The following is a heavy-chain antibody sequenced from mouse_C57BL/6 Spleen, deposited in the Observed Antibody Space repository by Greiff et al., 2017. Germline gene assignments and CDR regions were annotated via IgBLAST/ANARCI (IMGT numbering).Heavy chain of an antibody. Sequence: EVQLVEPGGGLVKPGGSLKLSCAASGFTFSSYAMSWVRQTPEKRLEWVATISDGGSYTYYPDNVKGRFTISRDNATNNLYLQMSHLKSEDTAMYYWARDADYDFDYWGQGTTLTVYS. CDR1: GFTFSSYA. J-gene: IGHJ2*01. CDR2: ISDGGSYT. D-gene: IGHD2-4*01. V-gene: IGHV5-4*01. CDR3: ARDADYDFDY.